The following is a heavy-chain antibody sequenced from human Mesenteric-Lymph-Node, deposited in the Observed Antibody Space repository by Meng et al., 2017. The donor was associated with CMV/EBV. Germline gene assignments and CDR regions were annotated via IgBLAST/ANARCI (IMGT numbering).Heavy chain of an antibody. CDR1: GFTFSDHW. Sequence: GGSLRLSCVASGFTFSDHWMGWVRQAPGKGLVWVSRIKSDGSDRGYADSVKGRFTISRDNAKNTLYLQMNSLRVEDTAVYYCARDRDITMWGGWLDPWGQGTLVTVSS. CDR2: IKSDGSDR. CDR3: ARDRDITMWGGWLDP. V-gene: IGHV3-74*01. D-gene: IGHD3-10*02. J-gene: IGHJ5*02.